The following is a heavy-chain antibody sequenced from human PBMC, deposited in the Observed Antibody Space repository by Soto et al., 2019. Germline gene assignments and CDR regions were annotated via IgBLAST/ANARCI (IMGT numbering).Heavy chain of an antibody. CDR3: ADSGTYGGYYGMDV. J-gene: IGHJ6*02. CDR1: GGSISSSSYY. CDR2: IYYSGST. V-gene: IGHV4-39*01. D-gene: IGHD1-26*01. Sequence: NPSETLSLTCTVSGGSISSSSYYWGWIRQPPGKGLEWIGSIYYSGSTYYNPSLKSRVTISVDTSKNQFSLKLSSVTAADTAVYYCADSGTYGGYYGMDVWGQGTTVTVSS.